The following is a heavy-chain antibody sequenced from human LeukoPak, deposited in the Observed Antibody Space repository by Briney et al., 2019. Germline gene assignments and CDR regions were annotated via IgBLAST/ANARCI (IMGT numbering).Heavy chain of an antibody. V-gene: IGHV3-23*01. D-gene: IGHD1-26*01. J-gene: IGHJ4*02. CDR2: ISGSGGST. CDR3: AKGTQWELTEGDFDY. Sequence: GGSLRLSCAASGFTFSNYAMSWVRQAPGKGLEWVSAISGSGGSTYYADSVKGRFTISRDNSKNTLYLQMNSLRAEDTAVYYCAKGTQWELTEGDFDYWGQGTLVTVSS. CDR1: GFTFSNYA.